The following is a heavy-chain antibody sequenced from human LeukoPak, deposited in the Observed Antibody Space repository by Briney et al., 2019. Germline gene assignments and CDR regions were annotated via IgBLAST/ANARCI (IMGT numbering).Heavy chain of an antibody. Sequence: GGSLRLSCAASGFTFTTYEMHWVRQAPGKGREGVSYISSSGTTIYYADSVKGGFTISRDNTRNSLYLQMNSLRAEDTAVYYCAREGSTLGSYGSGSHYNFDYWGQGTLVTVSS. J-gene: IGHJ4*02. CDR2: ISSSGTTI. CDR3: AREGSTLGSYGSGSHYNFDY. D-gene: IGHD3-10*01. CDR1: GFTFTTYE. V-gene: IGHV3-48*03.